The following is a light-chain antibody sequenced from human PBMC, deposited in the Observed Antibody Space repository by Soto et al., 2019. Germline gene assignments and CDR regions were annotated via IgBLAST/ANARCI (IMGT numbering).Light chain of an antibody. CDR2: GAS. Sequence: EIVFTQSPATLSLSPGGRATLSCRASQSVSSYLAWYQQKPGQAPRLLFYGASTRATGVPARFSGSGSGTDFTLTISSLQSEDFAVYYCQQYDNWPLTFGGGTKVDIK. J-gene: IGKJ4*01. CDR3: QQYDNWPLT. V-gene: IGKV3-15*01. CDR1: QSVSSY.